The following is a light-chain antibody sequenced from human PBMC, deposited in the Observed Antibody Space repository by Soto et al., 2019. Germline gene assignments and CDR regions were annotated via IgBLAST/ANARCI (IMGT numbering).Light chain of an antibody. Sequence: QTVVTQEPSLTVSPGGTVTLTCATSTGAVNSGYYPNWFQQKPGRAPRALIYSTNNKYSWTPARFSGSLLGGKAALTLSGVQPEDEADYYCLLYYGGQLGVFGGGTKLTVL. CDR1: TGAVNSGYY. CDR3: LLYYGGQLGV. CDR2: STN. V-gene: IGLV7-43*01. J-gene: IGLJ2*01.